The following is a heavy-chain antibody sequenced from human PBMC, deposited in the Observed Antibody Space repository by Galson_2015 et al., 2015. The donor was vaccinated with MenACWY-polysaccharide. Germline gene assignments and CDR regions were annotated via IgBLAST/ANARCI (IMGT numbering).Heavy chain of an antibody. CDR3: ARDYFPYSSSQYYFDY. J-gene: IGHJ4*02. Sequence: LRLSCAASGFTFSSYGMHWVRQAPGKGLEWVAVIWYDGSNKYYADSVKGRFTISRDNSKNTLYLQMNSLRAEDTAVYYCARDYFPYSSSQYYFDYWGQGTLVTVSS. CDR2: IWYDGSNK. CDR1: GFTFSSYG. D-gene: IGHD6-6*01. V-gene: IGHV3-33*08.